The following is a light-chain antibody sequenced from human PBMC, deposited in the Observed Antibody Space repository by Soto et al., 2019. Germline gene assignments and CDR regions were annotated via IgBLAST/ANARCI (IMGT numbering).Light chain of an antibody. Sequence: DIQMTQSPSTLSASVGDRVTITCRAGQSIINWLAWYQQKPGKAPRLLIHQASVLETGVPSRFSGSGSETEFALTINSLQPDDFGVYYCQQYLNFPITFGQGTRLEIK. CDR2: QAS. J-gene: IGKJ5*01. CDR3: QQYLNFPIT. CDR1: QSIINW. V-gene: IGKV1-5*03.